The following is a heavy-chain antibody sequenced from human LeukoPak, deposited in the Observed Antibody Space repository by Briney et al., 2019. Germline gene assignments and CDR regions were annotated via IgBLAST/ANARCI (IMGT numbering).Heavy chain of an antibody. D-gene: IGHD2-2*02. V-gene: IGHV4-34*01. CDR1: GGSFSGYY. Sequence: PSETLSLTCAVYGGSFSGYYWSWIRQPPGKGLEWIGEINHSGSTNYNPSLKSRVTISVDTSKNQFSLKLSSVTAADTAVYYCARPHCSSTSCYTRFYYGMDVWGQGTTVTASS. CDR2: INHSGST. CDR3: ARPHCSSTSCYTRFYYGMDV. J-gene: IGHJ6*02.